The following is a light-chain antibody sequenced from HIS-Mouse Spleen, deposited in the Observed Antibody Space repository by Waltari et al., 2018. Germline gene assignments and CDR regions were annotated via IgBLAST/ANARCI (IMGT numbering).Light chain of an antibody. CDR3: SSYTSSSTRV. V-gene: IGLV2-14*03. J-gene: IGLJ3*02. CDR2: DVS. CDR1: SSDVGGYNT. Sequence: LPHPASVSGSPGQSITISCTGTSSDVGGYNTVYWYQQHPGKAPKLMIYDVSKRPSGVSNRFSGSKSGNTASLTISGLQAEDEADYYCSSYTSSSTRVFGGGTKLTVL.